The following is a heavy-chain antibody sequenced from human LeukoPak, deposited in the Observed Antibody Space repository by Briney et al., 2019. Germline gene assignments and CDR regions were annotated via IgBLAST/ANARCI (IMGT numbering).Heavy chain of an antibody. CDR3: AKGTSLYCGGDCSPFDY. CDR1: GGTFSSYA. V-gene: IGHV3-23*01. J-gene: IGHJ4*02. D-gene: IGHD2-21*01. Sequence: GASVKVSCKASGGTFSSYAMSWVRQAPGKGLEWVSAISGSGGSTYYADSVEGRFTISRDNSKNTLYLQMNSLRAEDTAVYYCAKGTSLYCGGDCSPFDYWGQGTLVTVSS. CDR2: ISGSGGST.